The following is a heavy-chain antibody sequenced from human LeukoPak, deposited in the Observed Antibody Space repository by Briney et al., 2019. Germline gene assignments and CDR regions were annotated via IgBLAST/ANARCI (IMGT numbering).Heavy chain of an antibody. J-gene: IGHJ4*02. CDR1: GYTFTGYN. V-gene: IGHV1-2*02. CDR3: ARGDILTGYFSDY. Sequence: ASVKVSCKASGYTFTGYNMHWVRQAPGQGLEWMGWINPNSGGTNYAQKFQGRVTMTRDSSISTAYMELSRLRSDDTAVYYCARGDILTGYFSDYWGQGTLVSVSS. D-gene: IGHD3-9*01. CDR2: INPNSGGT.